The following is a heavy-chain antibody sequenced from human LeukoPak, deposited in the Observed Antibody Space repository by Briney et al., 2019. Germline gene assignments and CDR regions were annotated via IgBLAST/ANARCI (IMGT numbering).Heavy chain of an antibody. D-gene: IGHD2-15*01. CDR2: ISYDGNNK. CDR3: AKGVDYCSGGSCPADY. Sequence: GGSLRLSCAASGFTFSKYGIHWVRQAPGKGLEWVAVISYDGNNKYYADSVKGRFTISRDNSKNTLFLQMNSLRAEDTAVYYCAKGVDYCSGGSCPADYWGPGTLVTVSS. J-gene: IGHJ4*02. CDR1: GFTFSKYG. V-gene: IGHV3-30*18.